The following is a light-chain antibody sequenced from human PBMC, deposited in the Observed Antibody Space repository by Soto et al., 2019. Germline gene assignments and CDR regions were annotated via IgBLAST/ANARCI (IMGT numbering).Light chain of an antibody. CDR3: CSHAGRGTVL. J-gene: IGLJ2*01. CDR2: EVT. Sequence: QSALAQPASVPGSPGQSITISCTGTSSDIGRYDLVAWYQQHPGEAPKLVIYEVTKRPSGISDRFSASKSGNTASLTISGLQAEDEATYFCCSHAGRGTVLFGGGTKVTVL. V-gene: IGLV2-23*02. CDR1: SSDIGRYDL.